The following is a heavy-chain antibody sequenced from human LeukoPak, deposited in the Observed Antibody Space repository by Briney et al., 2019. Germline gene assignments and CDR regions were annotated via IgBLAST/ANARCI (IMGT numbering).Heavy chain of an antibody. CDR2: ISSSSYI. D-gene: IGHD5-18*01. V-gene: IGHV3-21*01. J-gene: IGHJ6*02. CDR1: GFTFSSYS. Sequence: GGSLRLSCAASGFTFSSYSMNWVRQAPGKGLEWVSSISSSSYIYYADSVKGRFTISRDNAKNSLYLQMNSLRAEDTAVYYCARDRAAMVIIPKYYYGMDVWGQGTTVTVSS. CDR3: ARDRAAMVIIPKYYYGMDV.